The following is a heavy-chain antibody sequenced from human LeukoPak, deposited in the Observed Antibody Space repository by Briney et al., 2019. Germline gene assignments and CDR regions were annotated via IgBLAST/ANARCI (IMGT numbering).Heavy chain of an antibody. D-gene: IGHD1-26*01. Sequence: GGSLRLSCAASGFTFDDYAMHWVRQAPGKGLEWVSGISWNSGSIGYADSVKGRFTISRDNAKNSLYLQMNSLRAEGTALYYCAKVRGSKVPSYYYGMDVWGQGTTVTVSS. J-gene: IGHJ6*02. CDR1: GFTFDDYA. CDR3: AKVRGSKVPSYYYGMDV. V-gene: IGHV3-9*01. CDR2: ISWNSGSI.